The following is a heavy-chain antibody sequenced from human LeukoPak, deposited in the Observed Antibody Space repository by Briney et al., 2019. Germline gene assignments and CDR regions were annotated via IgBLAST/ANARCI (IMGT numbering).Heavy chain of an antibody. CDR3: AKDHHDILTGYQQNYYYYYMDV. CDR2: IKEDGSEK. V-gene: IGHV3-7*01. Sequence: GGSLRLSCAASRFTFNRYWMTWVRQAPGKGLQWVANIKEDGSEKYYVDSVKGRFTISRGNAKNSLDLQMNSLRVEDTAVYYCAKDHHDILTGYQQNYYYYYMDVWGKGTTVTISS. D-gene: IGHD3-9*01. CDR1: RFTFNRYW. J-gene: IGHJ6*03.